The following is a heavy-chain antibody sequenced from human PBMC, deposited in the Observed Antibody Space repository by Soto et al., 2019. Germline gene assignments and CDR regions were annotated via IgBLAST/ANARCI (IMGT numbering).Heavy chain of an antibody. J-gene: IGHJ5*02. CDR1: GYTFTTHG. D-gene: IGHD2-15*01. V-gene: IGHV1-18*01. CDR3: ARALGYCRSGTCYREWFDP. CDR2: VSGDNGHT. Sequence: QVQLVQSGAEVKKPGASVKVSCKASGYTFTTHGISWVRQAPGQGLEWMGWVSGDNGHTNYAQSLQGRVTMTTDTSTNTAYMELMSLRSDDTAVYYCARALGYCRSGTCYREWFDPWGQGTLVSVSS.